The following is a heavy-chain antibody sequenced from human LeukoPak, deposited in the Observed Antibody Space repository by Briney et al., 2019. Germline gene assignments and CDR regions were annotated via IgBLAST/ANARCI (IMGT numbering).Heavy chain of an antibody. CDR3: AREAVLRYLTYNWFDP. Sequence: ASVKVSCKASGYTFTGYYMHWVRQAPGQGLEWMGWINPNSGGTNYAQKFQGRVTMTRDTSISAAYMELSGLRSDDTAVYYCAREAVLRYLTYNWFDPWGQGTLVTVSS. D-gene: IGHD3-9*01. CDR2: INPNSGGT. V-gene: IGHV1-2*02. J-gene: IGHJ5*02. CDR1: GYTFTGYY.